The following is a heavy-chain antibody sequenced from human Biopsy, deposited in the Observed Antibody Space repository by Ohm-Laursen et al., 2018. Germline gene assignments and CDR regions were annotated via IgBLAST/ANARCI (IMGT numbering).Heavy chain of an antibody. CDR1: GYSTIPSGPEN. CDR3: ARGMRTTGWPYFDY. J-gene: IGHJ4*02. Sequence: SETLSLTCTLSGYSTIPSGPENWSWIRQPPGQGLQYIGFIYSGGNTNYNPSLRSRVTMSVDKSKNQFSLRLNSVTAADTAVYYCARGMRTTGWPYFDYWGQGILVTVSS. CDR2: IYSGGNT. V-gene: IGHV4-61*01. D-gene: IGHD2/OR15-2a*01.